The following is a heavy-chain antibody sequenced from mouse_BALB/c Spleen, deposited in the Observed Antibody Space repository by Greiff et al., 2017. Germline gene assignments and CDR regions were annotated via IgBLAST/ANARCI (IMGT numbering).Heavy chain of an antibody. CDR1: GFTFTDYY. D-gene: IGHD4-1*01. CDR2: IRNKANGYTT. Sequence: DVQLVESGGGLVQPGGSLRLSCATSGFTFTDYYMSWVRQPPGKALEWLGFIRNKANGYTTEYSASVKGRFTISRDNSQSILYLQMNTLRAEDSATYYCARDWGYFDYWGQGTTLTVSS. V-gene: IGHV7-3*02. CDR3: ARDWGYFDY. J-gene: IGHJ2*01.